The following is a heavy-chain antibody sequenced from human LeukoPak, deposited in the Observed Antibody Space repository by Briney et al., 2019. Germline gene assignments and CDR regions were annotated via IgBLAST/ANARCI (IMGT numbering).Heavy chain of an antibody. Sequence: GGSLRLSCAASGFTFSKYAMSWARQAPGKGLEWVSAITGSGGSTYYADSVKGRFTISRDNSKNTLYLQMNSLRAEDTAVYYCGKDQNVAAAGVPYDYWGQGTLVTVSS. CDR2: ITGSGGST. CDR1: GFTFSKYA. V-gene: IGHV3-23*01. D-gene: IGHD6-13*01. J-gene: IGHJ4*02. CDR3: GKDQNVAAAGVPYDY.